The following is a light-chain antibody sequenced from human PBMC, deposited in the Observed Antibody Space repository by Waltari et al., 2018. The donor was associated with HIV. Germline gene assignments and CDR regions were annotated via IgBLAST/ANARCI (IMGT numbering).Light chain of an antibody. J-gene: IGLJ1*01. CDR3: QSYDNSLTSYV. Sequence: QRVTISCSGNSSNIGAGFDVHWYQHLPGTAPKLLIYATTNRPSGVPDRFSGSKSGASASLAITVLQAEDEADYYCQSYDNSLTSYVFATGTRVTVL. V-gene: IGLV1-40*03. CDR1: SSNIGAGFD. CDR2: ATT.